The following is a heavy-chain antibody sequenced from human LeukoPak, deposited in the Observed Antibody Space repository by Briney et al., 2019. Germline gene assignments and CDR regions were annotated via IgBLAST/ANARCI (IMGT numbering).Heavy chain of an antibody. J-gene: IGHJ4*02. CDR2: IKQDGSEK. D-gene: IGHD3-10*01. Sequence: ETLSLTCAVYGGSFSGYYWSWIRQPPGKGLEWVANIKQDGSEKYYVDSVKGRFTISRDNAKNSLYLQINSLRAEDTAVYYCASPFDGSGSYYNAHWGQGTLVTVSS. CDR1: GGSFSGYY. CDR3: ASPFDGSGSYYNAH. V-gene: IGHV3-7*01.